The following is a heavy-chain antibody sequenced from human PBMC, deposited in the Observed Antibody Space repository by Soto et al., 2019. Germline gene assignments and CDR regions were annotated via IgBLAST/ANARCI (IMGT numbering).Heavy chain of an antibody. CDR2: IYYSGNT. V-gene: IGHV4-31*03. J-gene: IGHJ6*02. D-gene: IGHD3-10*01. Sequence: SDTLSLTCSVSCGSISSGVYYWNWIRQHPERGLDWIGYIYYSGNTVLNPSLTSRATISRDTSKNEFSLTLTSFTAADTAIYYCARVPSHSSFDMVRGILRPSTRARNGLDVWGQGTTVTVSS. CDR1: CGSISSGVYY. CDR3: ARVPSHSSFDMVRGILRPSTRARNGLDV.